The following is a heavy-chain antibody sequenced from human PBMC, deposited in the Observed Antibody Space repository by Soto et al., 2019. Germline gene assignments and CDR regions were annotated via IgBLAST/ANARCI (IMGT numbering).Heavy chain of an antibody. V-gene: IGHV1-46*01. CDR2: INPSGGST. CDR1: GYTFTSYY. D-gene: IGHD2-2*01. J-gene: IGHJ5*02. Sequence: QVQLVQSGAEVKKPGASVKVSCKASGYTFTSYYMHWVRQAPGQGLEWMGIINPSGGSTSYAQKCQGRVTMTRDTSTSTVYMELSSLRSEDTAVYYCARDPAGYCSSTSCYAGWFDPWGQGTLVTVSS. CDR3: ARDPAGYCSSTSCYAGWFDP.